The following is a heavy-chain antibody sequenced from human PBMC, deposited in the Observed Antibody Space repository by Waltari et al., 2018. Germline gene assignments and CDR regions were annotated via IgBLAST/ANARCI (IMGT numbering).Heavy chain of an antibody. V-gene: IGHV1-69*05. CDR1: GGTFSSYA. J-gene: IGHJ6*02. D-gene: IGHD5-18*01. Sequence: QVQLVQSGAEVKKPGSSVKVSCKASGGTFSSYAISWVRQAPGQGLEWMGGIIPIFGTANYAQKFQGRVTITTDESTSTAYMELSSLRSEDTAVYYCARARGYSYGYSSHYYYYYGMDVWGQGTTVTVSS. CDR3: ARARGYSYGYSSHYYYYYGMDV. CDR2: IIPIFGTA.